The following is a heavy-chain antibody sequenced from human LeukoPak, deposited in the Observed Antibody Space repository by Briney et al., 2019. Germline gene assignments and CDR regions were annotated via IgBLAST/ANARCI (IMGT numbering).Heavy chain of an antibody. Sequence: GGSLRLSCAASGFTFSSYAMSWVRQAPGKGLEWVSAISGSGGSTYYADSVKGRFTISRDNSKNALYLQMNSLRAEDTAVYYCAKDHRIVVVPAALDYWGQGTLVTVSS. V-gene: IGHV3-23*01. CDR3: AKDHRIVVVPAALDY. CDR2: ISGSGGST. D-gene: IGHD2-2*01. J-gene: IGHJ4*02. CDR1: GFTFSSYA.